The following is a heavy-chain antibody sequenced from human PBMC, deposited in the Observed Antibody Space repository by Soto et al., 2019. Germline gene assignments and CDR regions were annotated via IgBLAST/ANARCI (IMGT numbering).Heavy chain of an antibody. V-gene: IGHV3-30-3*01. CDR2: ISYDGSNK. Sequence: QVQLVESGGGVVQPGGSLRLSCAASGFTFSSYAMHWVRQAPGKGLEWVAVISYDGSNKYYADSVKGRFTISRDNSKNTLYLQMNSLRAEDTAVYYCARDRVMIVVVPGPGYFDYWGQGNLVTVSS. CDR1: GFTFSSYA. D-gene: IGHD3-22*01. CDR3: ARDRVMIVVVPGPGYFDY. J-gene: IGHJ4*02.